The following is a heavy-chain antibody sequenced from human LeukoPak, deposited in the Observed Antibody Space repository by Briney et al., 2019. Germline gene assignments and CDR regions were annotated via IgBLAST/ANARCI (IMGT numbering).Heavy chain of an antibody. CDR1: GFTFSSNY. Sequence: GGSLRLSCAASGFTFSSNYMSWVRQAPGKGLEWVSVIYSGGSTYYADSVKGRFTISRHNSKNTLYLQMNSLRAEDTAVYYCARGITMVRGPLDYWGQGTLVTVSS. CDR2: IYSGGST. D-gene: IGHD3-10*01. V-gene: IGHV3-53*04. J-gene: IGHJ4*02. CDR3: ARGITMVRGPLDY.